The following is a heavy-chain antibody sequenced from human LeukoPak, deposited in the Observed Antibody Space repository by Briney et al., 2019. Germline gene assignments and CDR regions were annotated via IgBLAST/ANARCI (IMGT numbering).Heavy chain of an antibody. Sequence: SETLSLTCTVSGYSISRGYSWGWIRQPPGKGLEWIGNIYHSGSTNYSPSLKSRVTISVDTSKNQFSLKLTSVTAADTALYFCARDDTYFYDSSGHGFDFWGPGTLVTVSS. D-gene: IGHD3-22*01. V-gene: IGHV4-38-2*02. CDR2: IYHSGST. CDR1: GYSISRGYS. CDR3: ARDDTYFYDSSGHGFDF. J-gene: IGHJ4*02.